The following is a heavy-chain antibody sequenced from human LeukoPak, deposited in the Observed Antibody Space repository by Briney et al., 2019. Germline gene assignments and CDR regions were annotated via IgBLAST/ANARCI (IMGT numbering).Heavy chain of an antibody. Sequence: GASVKVSCKASGGTFSSYVISWVRQAPGQGLEWMGWISAYNGNTNYAQKLQGRVTMTTDTSTSTAYMELRSLRSDDTAVYYCARDRGFRQLDKTFDIWGQGTMVTVSS. CDR3: ARDRGFRQLDKTFDI. J-gene: IGHJ3*02. D-gene: IGHD6-6*01. CDR1: GGTFSSYV. CDR2: ISAYNGNT. V-gene: IGHV1-18*01.